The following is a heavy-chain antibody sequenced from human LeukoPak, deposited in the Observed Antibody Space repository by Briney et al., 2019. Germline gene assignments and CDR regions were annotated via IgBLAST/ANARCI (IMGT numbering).Heavy chain of an antibody. Sequence: SETLSLTCSVSGGSISSGSNYWSWIRQPAGKGLEWIGRIYTSGNTDYNPSLKSRVTISVDTSTNEFSLKLSSVTAADTAVYYCAGGTMVRGEPDYWGQGTLVTVSS. CDR1: GGSISSGSNY. D-gene: IGHD3-10*01. CDR3: AGGTMVRGEPDY. V-gene: IGHV4-61*02. CDR2: IYTSGNT. J-gene: IGHJ4*02.